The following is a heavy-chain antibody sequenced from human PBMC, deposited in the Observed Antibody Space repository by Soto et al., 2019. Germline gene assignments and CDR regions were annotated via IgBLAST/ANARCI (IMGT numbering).Heavy chain of an antibody. CDR2: IANDGGRK. J-gene: IGHJ5*02. D-gene: IGHD2-15*01. CDR1: GFNFSNYG. Sequence: QVHLVESGGGVDQPEKSLRLSCGASGFNFSNYGMHWVRQPPGKGLEWVAIIANDGGRKYYADSVEGRFTVSRDNSKNTLFLQMNNLRPEDTAVYYCATTTVVAAAGFDPWGRGTQAIVSS. CDR3: ATTTVVAAAGFDP. V-gene: IGHV3-30*03.